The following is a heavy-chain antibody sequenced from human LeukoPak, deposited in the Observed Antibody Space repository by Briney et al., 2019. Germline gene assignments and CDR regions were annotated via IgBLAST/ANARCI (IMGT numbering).Heavy chain of an antibody. V-gene: IGHV4-34*01. Sequence: SETLSLTCAVYGGPFSGYYWSWIRQPPGKGLEWIGEINHSGSTHYNPSLKRRVTISVDTSKNQFSLKLSSVTAADTAVYYCARLPDEYSSSWDDDYWGQGTLVTVSS. D-gene: IGHD6-13*01. J-gene: IGHJ4*02. CDR3: ARLPDEYSSSWDDDY. CDR1: GGPFSGYY. CDR2: INHSGST.